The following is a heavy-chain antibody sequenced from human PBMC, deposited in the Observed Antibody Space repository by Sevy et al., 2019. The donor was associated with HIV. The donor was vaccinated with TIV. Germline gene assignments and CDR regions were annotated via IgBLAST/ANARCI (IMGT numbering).Heavy chain of an antibody. CDR1: GFPFNIYS. CDR3: ARAGCTKPHDY. D-gene: IGHD2-8*01. J-gene: IGHJ4*02. Sequence: GGSLRLSCATSGFPFNIYSMSWVRQAPGKGLEWVSTLSFGCGKINYAASVKGRFTISRDNSENTLYLEMNSLRAEDTALYFCARAGCTKPHDYWGRGTLVTVSS. CDR2: LSFGCGKI. V-gene: IGHV3-23*01.